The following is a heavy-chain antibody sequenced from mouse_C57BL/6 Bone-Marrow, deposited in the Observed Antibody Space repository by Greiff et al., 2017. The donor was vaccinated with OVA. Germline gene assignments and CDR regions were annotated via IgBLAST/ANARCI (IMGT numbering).Heavy chain of an antibody. V-gene: IGHV5-4*01. D-gene: IGHD3-3*01. Sequence: QLQESGGGLVKPGGSLKLSCAASGFTFSSYAMSWVRQTPEKRLEWVATISDGGSYTYYPDNVKGRFTISRDNAKNNLYLQMSHLKSEDTAMYYCARDRGWFAYWGQGTLVTVSA. J-gene: IGHJ3*01. CDR1: GFTFSSYA. CDR3: ARDRGWFAY. CDR2: ISDGGSYT.